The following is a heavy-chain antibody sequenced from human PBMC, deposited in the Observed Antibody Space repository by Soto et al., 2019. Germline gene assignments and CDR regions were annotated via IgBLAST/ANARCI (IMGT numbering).Heavy chain of an antibody. J-gene: IGHJ6*02. CDR2: IGESGTPT. CDR1: GFTFSSYA. CDR3: ARYIPGVRYYGMDV. V-gene: IGHV3-23*01. Sequence: EVQLLESGGGLLQPGGSLRLSCAASGFTFSSYAMKWVRKAPGKGLEWVSLIGESGTPTYYADSVKGRFTISRDNSGNTLFLEMYSLRDEDTAVYYCARYIPGVRYYGMDVWGQGTTVTVSS. D-gene: IGHD2-2*01.